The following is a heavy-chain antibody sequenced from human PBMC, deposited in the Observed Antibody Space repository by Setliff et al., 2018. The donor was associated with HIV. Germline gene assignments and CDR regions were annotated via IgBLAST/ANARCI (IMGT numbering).Heavy chain of an antibody. Sequence: KTSETLSLTCTVSGGSISSGGYYWSWIRQHPGKGLEWIGYMYHSGSTHYNPSLKSRVTISVDTSKKQLSLKLSSVTAADTAVYYCARDSTDGSGFPGPPSFWVQGTLVTVSS. D-gene: IGHD3-22*01. CDR1: GGSISSGGYY. V-gene: IGHV4-31*03. J-gene: IGHJ4*02. CDR3: ARDSTDGSGFPGPPSF. CDR2: MYHSGST.